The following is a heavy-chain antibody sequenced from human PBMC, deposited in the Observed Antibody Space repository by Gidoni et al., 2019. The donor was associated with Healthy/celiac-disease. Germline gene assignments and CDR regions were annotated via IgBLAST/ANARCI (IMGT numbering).Heavy chain of an antibody. Sequence: EVQLVESGGGLVKPGGSLRLSCAASGFTFSSYSMNWVRQAPGKGLEWVSSISSSSSYIYYADSVKGRFTISRDNAKNSLYLQMNSLRAEDTAVYYCATEGCSSTSCYSVVDYWGQGTLVTVSS. CDR2: ISSSSSYI. V-gene: IGHV3-21*01. CDR3: ATEGCSSTSCYSVVDY. CDR1: GFTFSSYS. D-gene: IGHD2-2*01. J-gene: IGHJ4*02.